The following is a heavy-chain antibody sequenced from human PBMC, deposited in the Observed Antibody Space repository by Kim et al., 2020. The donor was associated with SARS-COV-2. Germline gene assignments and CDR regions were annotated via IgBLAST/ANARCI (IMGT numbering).Heavy chain of an antibody. D-gene: IGHD1-20*01. J-gene: IGHJ4*02. CDR2: ISSSSSYI. V-gene: IGHV3-21*01. Sequence: GGSLRLSCAASGFTFSSYSMHWVRQAPGKGLEWVSAISSSSSYIYYADSVKGRFTISRDNSKNTLYLQMNSLRAEDTAVYYCARPGITGTTDDYFDYWGQGTLVTVSS. CDR1: GFTFSSYS. CDR3: ARPGITGTTDDYFDY.